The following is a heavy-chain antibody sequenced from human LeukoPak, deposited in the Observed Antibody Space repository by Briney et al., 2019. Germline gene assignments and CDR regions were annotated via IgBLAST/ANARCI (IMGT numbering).Heavy chain of an antibody. D-gene: IGHD3-10*01. CDR3: ARDYYGSGSRDY. Sequence: ASVKVSCKASGYTFTSYDINWVRQATGQGLEWMGWMNPNSGNTGYGKKFQGRVTMTRSTSISTAYMELSSLRSEDTAVYYCARDYYGSGSRDYWGQGTLVTVSS. J-gene: IGHJ4*02. CDR1: GYTFTSYD. CDR2: MNPNSGNT. V-gene: IGHV1-8*01.